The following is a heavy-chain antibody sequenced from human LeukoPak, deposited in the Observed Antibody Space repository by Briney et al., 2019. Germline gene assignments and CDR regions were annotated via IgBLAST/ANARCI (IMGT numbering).Heavy chain of an antibody. CDR2: IYYSGST. V-gene: IGHV4-59*01. D-gene: IGHD6-13*01. CDR3: ARSSSSWYVTFDY. Sequence: SETLSLTCTVSGGSISSYYWSWIRQPPGKGLEWIGYIYYSGSTNCNPSLKSRVTISVDTSKNQFSLKLSSVTAADTAVYYCARSSSSWYVTFDYWGQGTLVTVSS. CDR1: GGSISSYY. J-gene: IGHJ4*02.